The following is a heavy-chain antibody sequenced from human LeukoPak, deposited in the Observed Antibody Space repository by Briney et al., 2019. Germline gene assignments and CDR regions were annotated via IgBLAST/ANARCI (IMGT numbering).Heavy chain of an antibody. CDR1: GYTFTSYA. V-gene: IGHV1-3*01. CDR2: INAGNGNT. J-gene: IGHJ3*02. CDR3: ARDQTAVANDAFDI. D-gene: IGHD6-19*01. Sequence: ASVKVSCKASGYTFTSYAMHWVRQAPGQRLEWMGWINAGNGNTKYSQKFQGRVTITRDTSASTAYMELSSLRSEDTAVYYCARDQTAVANDAFDIWGQGTMVTVSS.